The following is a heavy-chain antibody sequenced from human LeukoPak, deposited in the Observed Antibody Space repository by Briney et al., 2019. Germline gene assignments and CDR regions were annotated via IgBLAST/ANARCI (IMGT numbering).Heavy chain of an antibody. V-gene: IGHV1-8*03. J-gene: IGHJ4*02. D-gene: IGHD3-22*01. CDR2: MNPNSGNT. Sequence: ASVKVSCKASGYTFTSYDINWVRQATGQGLEWMGWMNPNSGNTGYAQKFQGRVTITRNTSISTAYMELSSLRSEDTAVYYCARAYDSSGYYPIDYWGQGTLVTVSS. CDR3: ARAYDSSGYYPIDY. CDR1: GYTFTSYD.